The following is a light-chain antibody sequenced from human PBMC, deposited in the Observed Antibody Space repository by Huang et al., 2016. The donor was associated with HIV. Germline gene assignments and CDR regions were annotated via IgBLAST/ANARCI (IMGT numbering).Light chain of an antibody. J-gene: IGKJ4*01. V-gene: IGKV3-15*01. CDR1: HNINNN. CDR2: GAS. Sequence: EIVMTQSPGPLSVSPGERATLSCRTSHNINNNFAWYQQKPGQAPRLFIYGASTRATGIPARFSGSGSGTEFTLTISSLQSEDFAVYYCQQSNDWSLTFGGGTKVEIK. CDR3: QQSNDWSLT.